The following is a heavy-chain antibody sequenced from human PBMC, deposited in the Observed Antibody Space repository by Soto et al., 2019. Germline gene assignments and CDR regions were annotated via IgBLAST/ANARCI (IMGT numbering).Heavy chain of an antibody. V-gene: IGHV3-15*01. Sequence: NPGGSLRLSCAASGFNFTKAWMSWVRQAPGKGLEWVGRIKSKSDGGTTNYAAPVQGRFSISRDDSKNTLYLQMNSLKTDDTGVYYCSTDEVDRYCRSSGCQSFFDYWGQGNLVTVSS. D-gene: IGHD2-2*01. CDR2: IKSKSDGGTT. CDR1: GFNFTKAW. CDR3: STDEVDRYCRSSGCQSFFDY. J-gene: IGHJ4*02.